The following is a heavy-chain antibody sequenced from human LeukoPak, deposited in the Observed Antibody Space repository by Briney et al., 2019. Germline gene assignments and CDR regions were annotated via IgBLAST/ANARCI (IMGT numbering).Heavy chain of an antibody. D-gene: IGHD3-22*01. Sequence: GGSLRLSCAAPGFTFSSYAMSWVRQAPGKGLEWVSAISGSGGSTYYADSVKGRFTISRDNSKNTLYLQMNSLRAEDTAVYYCAKDGPDDYYDSSGYYSNDAFDIWGQGTMVTVSS. CDR2: ISGSGGST. CDR3: AKDGPDDYYDSSGYYSNDAFDI. J-gene: IGHJ3*02. CDR1: GFTFSSYA. V-gene: IGHV3-23*01.